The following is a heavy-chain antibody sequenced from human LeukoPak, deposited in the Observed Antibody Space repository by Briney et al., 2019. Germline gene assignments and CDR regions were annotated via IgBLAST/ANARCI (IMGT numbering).Heavy chain of an antibody. CDR2: IYYSGPT. CDR3: ARHGGYYYDTTGHFDY. V-gene: IGHV4-39*01. J-gene: IGHJ4*02. CDR1: GGSISSSSYS. D-gene: IGHD3-22*01. Sequence: SETLSLTCTVSGGSISSSSYSWGWLRQPPGKGLEWVASIYYSGPTYSNPSLKSRVTISVDTSKNQFSLKLSSVTAADTAVYYCARHGGYYYDTTGHFDYWGQGTLVTVSS.